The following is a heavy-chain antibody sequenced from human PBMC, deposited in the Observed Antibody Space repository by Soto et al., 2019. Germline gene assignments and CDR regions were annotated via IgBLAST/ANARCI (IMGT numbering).Heavy chain of an antibody. Sequence: LRLSCAASGFTSSSYWMHWVRQAPGKGLVWVSRINSDGSSTSYADSVKGRFTISRDNAKNTLYLQMNSLGAEDTAVYYCARDLLSTYYGMDVWGQGATVTVSS. V-gene: IGHV3-74*01. J-gene: IGHJ6*02. CDR3: ARDLLSTYYGMDV. CDR1: GFTSSSYW. D-gene: IGHD1-26*01. CDR2: INSDGSST.